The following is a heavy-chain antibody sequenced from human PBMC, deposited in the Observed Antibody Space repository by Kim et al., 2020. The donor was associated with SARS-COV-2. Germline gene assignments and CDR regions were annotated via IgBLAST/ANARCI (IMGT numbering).Heavy chain of an antibody. CDR1: GFTFSSYS. D-gene: IGHD3-3*01. V-gene: IGHV3-21*01. J-gene: IGHJ4*02. Sequence: GGSLRLSCAASGFTFSSYSMNWVRQAPGKGLEWVSSISSSSSYIYYADSVKGRFTISRDNAKNSLYLQMNSLRAEDTAVYYCARGVQYDFWSGPRDYWGQGTLVTVSS. CDR3: ARGVQYDFWSGPRDY. CDR2: ISSSSSYI.